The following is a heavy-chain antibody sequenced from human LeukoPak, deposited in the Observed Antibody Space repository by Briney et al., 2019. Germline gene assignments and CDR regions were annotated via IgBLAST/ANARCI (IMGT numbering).Heavy chain of an antibody. D-gene: IGHD1-26*01. Sequence: ASVRVSCKASGYTFTSSEIHWVRQAPGQGLEWMGWLNPNSGNTGYAQKFQGRVTMTEDTSTDTAYMELSSLRSEDTAVYYCATVVGWANWFDPWGQGTLVTVSS. CDR1: GYTFTSSE. CDR2: LNPNSGNT. J-gene: IGHJ5*02. CDR3: ATVVGWANWFDP. V-gene: IGHV1-8*02.